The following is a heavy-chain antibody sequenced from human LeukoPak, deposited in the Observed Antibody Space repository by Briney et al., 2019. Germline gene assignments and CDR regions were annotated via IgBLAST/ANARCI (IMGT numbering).Heavy chain of an antibody. J-gene: IGHJ6*02. Sequence: GGSLRLSCAASGFTFSRYSMNWVRQAPGEGLEWVSSISSSSRYIYYADSVKGRFTISRDNAKNSLYLQMNSLRAEDTAVYYCARVERDCSGGSCYYYYYAIDVWGQGTTVTVSS. CDR2: ISSSSRYI. V-gene: IGHV3-21*01. CDR1: GFTFSRYS. CDR3: ARVERDCSGGSCYYYYYAIDV. D-gene: IGHD2-15*01.